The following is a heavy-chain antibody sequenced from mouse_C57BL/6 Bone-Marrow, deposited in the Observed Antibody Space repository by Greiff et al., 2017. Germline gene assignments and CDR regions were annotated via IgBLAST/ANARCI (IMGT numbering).Heavy chain of an antibody. V-gene: IGHV1-69*01. Sequence: QVQLQQPGAELVMPGASVKLSCKASGYTFTSYWMHWVKQRPGQGLEWIGEIDPSDSYTNYNQKFKGKSTLTVDKSSSTAYMQLSSLTSEDSAVXYCARSSTAVVASDWYFDVWGTGTTVTVSS. J-gene: IGHJ1*03. CDR1: GYTFTSYW. CDR2: IDPSDSYT. D-gene: IGHD1-1*01. CDR3: ARSSTAVVASDWYFDV.